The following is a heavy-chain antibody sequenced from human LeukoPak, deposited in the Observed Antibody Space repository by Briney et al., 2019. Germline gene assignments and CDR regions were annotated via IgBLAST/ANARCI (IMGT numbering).Heavy chain of an antibody. V-gene: IGHV3-30-3*01. D-gene: IGHD3-16*01. CDR1: GFTFSTYS. CDR2: ISSNGRNI. Sequence: GRSLRLSCAASGFTFSTYSMHWVRQAAGKVLEWVAVISSNGRNIYYADSVKGRFTISRDNSKNTLYLQMNSLRAEDMAVYYCARDRIMPSAGEPFDCWGQGTLVTVSS. J-gene: IGHJ4*02. CDR3: ARDRIMPSAGEPFDC.